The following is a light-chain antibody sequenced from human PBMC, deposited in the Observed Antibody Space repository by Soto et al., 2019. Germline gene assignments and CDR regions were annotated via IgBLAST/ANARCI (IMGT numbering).Light chain of an antibody. Sequence: QLVLTQSPSAPASLGASVKLTCTLSSGHSSYGIAWHQQQPEKGPRYLMKLNSDGSHSKGDGIPDRFSGSSSGAERYLTISSLQSEDEADYYCQTWGTGIPVFGGGTQLTVL. CDR1: SGHSSYG. V-gene: IGLV4-69*01. CDR2: LNSDGSH. CDR3: QTWGTGIPV. J-gene: IGLJ7*01.